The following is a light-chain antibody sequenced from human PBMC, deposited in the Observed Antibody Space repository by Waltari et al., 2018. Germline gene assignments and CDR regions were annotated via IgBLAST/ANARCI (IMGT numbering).Light chain of an antibody. J-gene: IGLJ3*02. CDR1: SSNIGSNY. V-gene: IGLV1-47*01. CDR3: AAWDDSLSVWV. Sequence: QSVLTQPPSASGTPGQRVTISCSGSSSNIGSNYVYWYQQLPGTAPKLLIYRNNQRPSGVPGQFLGSKSGTSASRAISGLRAEDEADYYCAAWDDSLSVWVFGGGTKLTVL. CDR2: RNN.